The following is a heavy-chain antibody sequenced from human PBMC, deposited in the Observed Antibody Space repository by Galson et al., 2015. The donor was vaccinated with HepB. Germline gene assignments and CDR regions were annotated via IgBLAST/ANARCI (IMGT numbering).Heavy chain of an antibody. Sequence: SLRLSCASSGFTFGDSAMSWFRQAPGKGLEWVGFIRSKAYGGTTEYAASVKGRFTISRDDSKSIAYLQMNSLKTEDTAVYYCTRDALSATLRHPFDYWGQGTLVTVSS. V-gene: IGHV3-49*03. CDR3: TRDALSATLRHPFDY. CDR1: GFTFGDSA. J-gene: IGHJ4*02. D-gene: IGHD2-21*01. CDR2: IRSKAYGGTT.